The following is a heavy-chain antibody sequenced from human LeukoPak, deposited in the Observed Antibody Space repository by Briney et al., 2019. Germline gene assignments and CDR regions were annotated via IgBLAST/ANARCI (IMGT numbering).Heavy chain of an antibody. D-gene: IGHD2-15*01. Sequence: PSETLSLTSTVSGGSITSYYWSWIRQPAGKGLEWIGRIYSNENTNYNPSLKSRVTMSVDTSKNQFSLKLSSVTAADTAVYYRARGGTTPYYFDDWGQGTLVTVSS. CDR1: GGSITSYY. V-gene: IGHV4-4*07. J-gene: IGHJ4*02. CDR3: ARGGTTPYYFDD. CDR2: IYSNENT.